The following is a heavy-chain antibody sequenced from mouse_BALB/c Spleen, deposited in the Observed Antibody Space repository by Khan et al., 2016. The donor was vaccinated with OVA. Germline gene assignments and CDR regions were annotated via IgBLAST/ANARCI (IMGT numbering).Heavy chain of an antibody. Sequence: QVQLQQSGAELARPGASVKLSCKASGYTFTDYYINWVKQRTGQGLEWIGEISPGSGDTYYNEKFKGKATLTADKSSSTVYMQLSSLTADASAVDFCARGNYFGYPFAYWGQGTLVTVSA. CDR3: ARGNYFGYPFAY. D-gene: IGHD1-2*01. CDR1: GYTFTDYY. J-gene: IGHJ3*01. V-gene: IGHV1-77*01. CDR2: ISPGSGDT.